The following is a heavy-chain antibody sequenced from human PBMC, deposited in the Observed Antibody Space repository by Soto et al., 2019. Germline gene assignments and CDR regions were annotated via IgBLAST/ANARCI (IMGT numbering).Heavy chain of an antibody. CDR3: ARATIFGVVTYYYYGMDV. D-gene: IGHD3-3*01. V-gene: IGHV6-1*01. Sequence: SQTNSLTCAISGDSVSSNSAAWNWIRQSPSRGLEWLGRTYYRSKWYNDYAVSVKSRITINPDTSKNQFSLQLNSVTPEDTAVYYCARATIFGVVTYYYYGMDVWGQGTTVTV. CDR1: GDSVSSNSAA. J-gene: IGHJ6*02. CDR2: TYYRSKWYN.